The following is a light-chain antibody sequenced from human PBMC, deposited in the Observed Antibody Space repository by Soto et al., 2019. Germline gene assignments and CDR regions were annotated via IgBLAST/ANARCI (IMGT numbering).Light chain of an antibody. CDR3: QSYDSSPSGYVV. Sequence: QSVLTQPPSVSGAPGQRVTISCTGSRSNIGAGYDVHWYQQLPGTAPKLLIYVNSNRPSGVPDRFSGSKSGTSASLAITGLQAEDEADYYCQSYDSSPSGYVVFGGRTKLTVL. V-gene: IGLV1-40*01. CDR1: RSNIGAGYD. J-gene: IGLJ2*01. CDR2: VNS.